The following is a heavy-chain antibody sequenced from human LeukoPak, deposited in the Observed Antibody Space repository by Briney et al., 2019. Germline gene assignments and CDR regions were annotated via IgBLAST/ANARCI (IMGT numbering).Heavy chain of an antibody. Sequence: GGSLRLSCAASGFTFSNAWMSWVRQAPGKGLEWVGRIKSRTDGGTTDYAAPVKGRFTISRDDSKNTLYLQMNSLKTEDTAVYYCTTDFWSGYAYYYYMDVWGKGTTVTVSS. D-gene: IGHD3-3*01. V-gene: IGHV3-15*01. CDR3: TTDFWSGYAYYYYMDV. CDR2: IKSRTDGGTT. J-gene: IGHJ6*03. CDR1: GFTFSNAW.